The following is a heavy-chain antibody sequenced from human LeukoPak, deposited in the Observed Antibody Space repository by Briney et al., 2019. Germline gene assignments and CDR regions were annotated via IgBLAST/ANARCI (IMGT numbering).Heavy chain of an antibody. J-gene: IGHJ4*02. V-gene: IGHV3-21*01. D-gene: IGHD3-3*01. Sequence: GGSLRLSCVASGFTFSTYTMNWVRQAPGKGLEWVSSISSSSTYIYYADSVRGRFTISRDNAKNSLYLQLNSLRAEDTAVYYCARDGGGPFDYWGQGTLVTVSS. CDR2: ISSSSTYI. CDR1: GFTFSTYT. CDR3: ARDGGGPFDY.